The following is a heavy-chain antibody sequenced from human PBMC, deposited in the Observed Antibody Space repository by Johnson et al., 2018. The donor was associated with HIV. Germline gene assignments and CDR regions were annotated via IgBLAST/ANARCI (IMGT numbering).Heavy chain of an antibody. V-gene: IGHV3-23*04. CDR1: GFSFDSHA. CDR3: AREISRYYYDYAAFDL. D-gene: IGHD3-22*01. CDR2: ISYSGSST. Sequence: VQLVESGGGLVQPGGSLRLSCAASGFSFDSHAIHWVRQAPGKGLQWVSAISYSGSSTYYADSVQGRFTISRDNSRSTVYLHMINLRADDTALYYCAREISRYYYDYAAFDLWGQGTTVTVSS. J-gene: IGHJ3*01.